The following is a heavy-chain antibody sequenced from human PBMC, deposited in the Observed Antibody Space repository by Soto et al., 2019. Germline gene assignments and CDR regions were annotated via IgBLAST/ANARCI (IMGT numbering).Heavy chain of an antibody. CDR2: ISGSGGST. D-gene: IGHD1-26*01. CDR3: AKSPGDSGSYNVYFDY. J-gene: IGHJ4*02. CDR1: GFTFSSYA. V-gene: IGHV3-23*01. Sequence: GGSLRLSCAASGFTFSSYAMSWVRQAPGKGLEWVSAISGSGGSTYYADSVKGRFTISRDNSKNTLYLQMNSLRAEDTAVYYCAKSPGDSGSYNVYFDYWGQGTLVTVSS.